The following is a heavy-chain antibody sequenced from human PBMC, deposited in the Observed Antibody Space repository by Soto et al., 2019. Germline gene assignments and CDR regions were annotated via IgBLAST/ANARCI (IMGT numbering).Heavy chain of an antibody. CDR2: INPSGGST. CDR3: ARVPSSSSSVVRAFAP. Sequence: ASVKVSCKASGYTFTSYYMHWVRQAPGQGLEWMGIINPSGGSTSYAQKFQGRVTMTRDTSTSTVYMELSSLRSEDTAVYYCARVPSSSSSVVRAFAPWGQGTLVIVSS. CDR1: GYTFTSYY. D-gene: IGHD6-6*01. J-gene: IGHJ5*02. V-gene: IGHV1-46*01.